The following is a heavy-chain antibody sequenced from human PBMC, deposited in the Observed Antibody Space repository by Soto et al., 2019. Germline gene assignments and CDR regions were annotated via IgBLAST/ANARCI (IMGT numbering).Heavy chain of an antibody. J-gene: IGHJ6*02. CDR3: ARESVAVAGSYYYYGMDV. D-gene: IGHD6-19*01. CDR2: IYHSGST. CDR1: GGSISSSNW. V-gene: IGHV4-4*02. Sequence: QVQLQESGPGLVKPSGTLSLTCAVSGGSISSSNWWSWVRQPPGKGLEWIGEIYHSGSTNYNPSLKRRVTISVDKSKNPVSLKLSSVTAADTAVYYCARESVAVAGSYYYYGMDVWGQGTTVTVSS.